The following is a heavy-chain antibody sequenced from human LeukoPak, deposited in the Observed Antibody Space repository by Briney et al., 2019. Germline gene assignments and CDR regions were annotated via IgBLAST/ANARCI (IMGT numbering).Heavy chain of an antibody. J-gene: IGHJ6*02. D-gene: IGHD2-2*02. CDR2: IIPIFGTA. V-gene: IGHV1-69*13. Sequence: ASVKVSCTASGGTFSSYAISWVRQAPGQGLEWMGGIIPIFGTANYAQKFQGRVTITADESTSTAYMELSSLRSEDTAVYYCASGYCSSTSCYTGYYYYYGMDVWGQGTTVTVSS. CDR3: ASGYCSSTSCYTGYYYYYGMDV. CDR1: GGTFSSYA.